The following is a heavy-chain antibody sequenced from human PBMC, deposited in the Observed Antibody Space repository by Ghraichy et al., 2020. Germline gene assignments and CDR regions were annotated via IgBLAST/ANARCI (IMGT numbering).Heavy chain of an antibody. Sequence: GGSLRLSCAASGFTLSNYAMHWVRQAPGKGLECVATISDDGSNQYYADSVKGRFIISRDNSKSTVFLQMNTLRVEDTAVYFCANGLGYCSGGSCHKWGQGTLVSVSS. J-gene: IGHJ4*02. CDR1: GFTLSNYA. CDR3: ANGLGYCSGGSCHK. CDR2: ISDDGSNQ. V-gene: IGHV3-30*18. D-gene: IGHD2-15*01.